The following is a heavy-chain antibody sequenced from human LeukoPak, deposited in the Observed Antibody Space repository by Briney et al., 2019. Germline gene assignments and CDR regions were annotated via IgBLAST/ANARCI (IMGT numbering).Heavy chain of an antibody. D-gene: IGHD5-12*01. CDR3: ARDPGLSGYYCYFNL. CDR2: INPNSGGT. Sequence: ASVKVFCKASGYTFTGYYVHWVRQAPGQGLEWMGWINPNSGGTNYAQKFQGRVTMTRDTSISTTYMELSRLRSDDTAVYYCARDPGLSGYYCYFNLWGRGTLVTVSS. J-gene: IGHJ2*01. V-gene: IGHV1-2*02. CDR1: GYTFTGYY.